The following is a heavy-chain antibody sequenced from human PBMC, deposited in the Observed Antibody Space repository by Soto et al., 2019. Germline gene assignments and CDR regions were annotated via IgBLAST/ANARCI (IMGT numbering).Heavy chain of an antibody. V-gene: IGHV4-59*01. CDR2: IYYRGST. J-gene: IGHJ6*02. CDR1: GGSISGYY. CDR3: ARQQLLPFYYALDV. D-gene: IGHD1-26*01. Sequence: SETLSLTCNVSGGSISGYYWGWIRQSPGKGLEYIGYIYYRGSTNYNSSLKSRVTMSVDTSRNQFSLKMNSVTAADTAVYYCARQQLLPFYYALDVWGQGTTVTVSS.